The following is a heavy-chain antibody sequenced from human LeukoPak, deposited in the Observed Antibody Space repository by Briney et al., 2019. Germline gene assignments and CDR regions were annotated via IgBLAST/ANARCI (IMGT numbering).Heavy chain of an antibody. V-gene: IGHV3-30*18. D-gene: IGHD2-15*01. CDR2: ISYDGSDK. CDR1: GFTFSNYV. J-gene: IGHJ6*03. CDR3: AKNGDRGAYCSGGSCYPYYYYNMDV. Sequence: GGSLRLSCAASGFTFSNYVMHWVRQAPGKGLEWVAVISYDGSDKYYADSVKGRFTISRDNSKNTLYLQMNSLRAEDTAIYYCAKNGDRGAYCSGGSCYPYYYYNMDVWGKGTTVTISS.